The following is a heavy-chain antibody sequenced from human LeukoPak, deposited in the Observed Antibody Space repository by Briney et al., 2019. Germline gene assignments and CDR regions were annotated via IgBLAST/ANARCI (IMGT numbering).Heavy chain of an antibody. CDR2: IYYSGGT. V-gene: IGHV4-39*01. D-gene: IGHD2-21*02. Sequence: SETLSLTCTVSGGSISRSSYYWGWIRQPPGKGLEWIGSIYYSGGTYYNPSLKSRVTISVDTPKNQFSLKLSSVTAADTAVYYCARPNFLGVMTAPSAFDIWGQGTMVTVSS. J-gene: IGHJ3*02. CDR3: ARPNFLGVMTAPSAFDI. CDR1: GGSISRSSYY.